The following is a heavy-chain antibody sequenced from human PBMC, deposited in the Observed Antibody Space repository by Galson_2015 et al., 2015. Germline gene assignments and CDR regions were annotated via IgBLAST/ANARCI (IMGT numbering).Heavy chain of an antibody. J-gene: IGHJ4*02. CDR1: GGSISSYY. CDR3: ARESRGSSSFVGARVPYYFDY. V-gene: IGHV4-59*01. D-gene: IGHD6-6*01. CDR2: IYYSGST. Sequence: LSLTCTVSGGSISSYYWSWIRQPPGKGLEWIGYIYYSGSTNYNPSLKSRVTISVDTSKNQFSLKLSSVTAADTAVYYCARESRGSSSFVGARVPYYFDYWGQGTLVTVSS.